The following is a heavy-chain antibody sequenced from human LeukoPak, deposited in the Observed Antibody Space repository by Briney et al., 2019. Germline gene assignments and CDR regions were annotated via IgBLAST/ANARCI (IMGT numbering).Heavy chain of an antibody. V-gene: IGHV3-7*04. Sequence: GGSLRLSCAASGFTFSSYAMSWVRQAPGKGLEWVASIKQDGSEKYYVDSVKGRFTISRDNARNSLYLQINSLRAEDTAVYYCARDRSSGWYLTPGFDPWGQGTLVTVSS. CDR2: IKQDGSEK. CDR3: ARDRSSGWYLTPGFDP. D-gene: IGHD6-19*01. CDR1: GFTFSSYA. J-gene: IGHJ5*02.